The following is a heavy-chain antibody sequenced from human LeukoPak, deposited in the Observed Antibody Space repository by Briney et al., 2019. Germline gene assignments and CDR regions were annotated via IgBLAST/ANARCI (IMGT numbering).Heavy chain of an antibody. J-gene: IGHJ4*02. CDR1: GFTFSDYY. CDR2: ISGSGGST. D-gene: IGHD3-10*01. Sequence: GGSLRLSCAASGFTFSDYYMTWTRQAPGKGLEWVSSISGSGGSTHYADSVKGRFTISRDNSKNALFLQMNSLRAEDTAVYYCAKDRDEGFGELLPVVFDYWGQGTLVTVSS. CDR3: AKDRDEGFGELLPVVFDY. V-gene: IGHV3-23*01.